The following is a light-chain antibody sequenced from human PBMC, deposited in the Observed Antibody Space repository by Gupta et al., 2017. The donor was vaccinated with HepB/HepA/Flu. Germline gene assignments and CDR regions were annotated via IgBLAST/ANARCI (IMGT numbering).Light chain of an antibody. J-gene: IGKJ1*01. CDR2: GAS. Sequence: DIVMTPSPATLYVSPGERATLACRASQSGSSNLAWYQQKPGQAPRLLIYGASTRATGIPARFSGSGSGTEFTLTISSLQSEDFAVYYCQQYNNWPVTFGQGTKVEIK. CDR1: QSGSSN. CDR3: QQYNNWPVT. V-gene: IGKV3-15*01.